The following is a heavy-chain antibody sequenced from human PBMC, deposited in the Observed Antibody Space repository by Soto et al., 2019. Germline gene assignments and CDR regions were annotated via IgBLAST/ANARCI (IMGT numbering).Heavy chain of an antibody. CDR2: MNPNTGNS. V-gene: IGHV1-8*01. Sequence: ASVKVSCKASGYTFTSYDIYWVRQATGRGLEWMGWMNPNTGNSGYAQKFQGRVTVTSDTSINTVYMELSSLRSEDTAVYYCARRAETNGWNGFGADKYYFDFWGQGTLVTVSS. CDR1: GYTFTSYD. D-gene: IGHD1-1*01. J-gene: IGHJ4*02. CDR3: ARRAETNGWNGFGADKYYFDF.